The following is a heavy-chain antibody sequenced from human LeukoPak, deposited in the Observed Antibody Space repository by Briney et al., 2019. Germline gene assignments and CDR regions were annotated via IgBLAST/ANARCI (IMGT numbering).Heavy chain of an antibody. CDR3: AREGYCSSTSCYYFDY. Sequence: ASVKVSCKASGYTFTSYAMHWVRQAPGQRLEWMGWINAGNGNTKYSQKFQGRVTITRDTSASTAYMELSSLRSEDTAVYYCAREGYCSSTSCYYFDYWGQGTRVTVSS. CDR2: INAGNGNT. J-gene: IGHJ4*02. D-gene: IGHD2-2*01. CDR1: GYTFTSYA. V-gene: IGHV1-3*01.